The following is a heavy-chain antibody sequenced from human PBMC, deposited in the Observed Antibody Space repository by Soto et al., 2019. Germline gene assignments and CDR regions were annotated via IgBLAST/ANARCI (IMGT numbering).Heavy chain of an antibody. Sequence: EVQLVESGGGLVQPGGSLRLSCAASGFTFSSHWMHWVRQVPGKGLVWVSRINSDGSTTTYADSVKGRFTISRDNAKNTLYLQMNSLRAEDTAVYSCARGQEGGSYFLAFDIWGQGTMVTVSS. CDR1: GFTFSSHW. D-gene: IGHD1-26*01. CDR2: INSDGSTT. V-gene: IGHV3-74*01. CDR3: ARGQEGGSYFLAFDI. J-gene: IGHJ3*02.